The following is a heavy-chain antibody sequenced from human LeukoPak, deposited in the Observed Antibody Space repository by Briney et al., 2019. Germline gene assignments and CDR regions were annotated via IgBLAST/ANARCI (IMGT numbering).Heavy chain of an antibody. Sequence: SETLSLTCAVYGGSFSGYYWSWIRQPPGKGLEWIGEINHSGSTNYNPSLKSRVTISVDTSKNQFSLKLSSVTAADTAVYYCARSTGIKFWSGHTGYYYYYYMDVWGKGTTVTVSS. CDR3: ARSTGIKFWSGHTGYYYYYYMDV. D-gene: IGHD3-3*01. CDR1: GGSFSGYY. CDR2: INHSGST. J-gene: IGHJ6*03. V-gene: IGHV4-34*01.